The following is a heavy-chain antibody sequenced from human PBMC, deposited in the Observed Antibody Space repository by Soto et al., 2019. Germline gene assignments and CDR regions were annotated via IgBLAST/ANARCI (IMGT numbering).Heavy chain of an antibody. CDR1: GGSLRGSGYY. Sequence: SETLCLTCTVSGGSLRGSGYYWGWNRQPPGKGLEWIGSIFYSGSTYYNPSLKSRVTISVDTSKNQFSLKLTSVTAADTAVYYCARHGYTSGRTYFDYWGQGTLVTVSS. D-gene: IGHD6-19*01. CDR3: ARHGYTSGRTYFDY. V-gene: IGHV4-39*01. CDR2: IFYSGST. J-gene: IGHJ4*02.